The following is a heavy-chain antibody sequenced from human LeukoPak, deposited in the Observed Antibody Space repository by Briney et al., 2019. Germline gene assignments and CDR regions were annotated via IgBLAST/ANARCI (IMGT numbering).Heavy chain of an antibody. CDR2: IYSDSGGST. V-gene: IGHV3-66*02. J-gene: IGHJ4*02. CDR1: GFTVSSNY. CDR3: ARGGAHYSSGWYSSLDY. D-gene: IGHD6-19*01. Sequence: GGSLRLSCAASGFTVSSNYMSWVRQTPGKGLEWVSVIYSDSGGSTYYTDSVKGRFTISRDNSKNTLYLQMNSLRAEDTAICYCARGGAHYSSGWYSSLDYWGQGTLVTVSS.